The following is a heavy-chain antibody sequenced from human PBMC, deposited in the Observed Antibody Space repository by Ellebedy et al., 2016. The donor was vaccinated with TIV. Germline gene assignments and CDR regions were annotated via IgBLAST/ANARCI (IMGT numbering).Heavy chain of an antibody. V-gene: IGHV4-34*01. Sequence: MPSETLSLTCAVYGGSFSGYYWSWIRQPPGKGLEWIGEINHSGSTNYNPSLKSRVTISVDTSKNQFSLKLSSVTAADTAVYYCARGRRRSGSYSRYYFFDIWGQGTMVTVSS. CDR1: GGSFSGYY. CDR2: INHSGST. J-gene: IGHJ3*02. CDR3: ARGRRRSGSYSRYYFFDI. D-gene: IGHD1-26*01.